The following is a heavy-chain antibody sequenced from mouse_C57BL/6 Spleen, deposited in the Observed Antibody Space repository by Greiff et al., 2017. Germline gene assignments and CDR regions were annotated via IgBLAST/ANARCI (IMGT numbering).Heavy chain of an antibody. J-gene: IGHJ4*01. V-gene: IGHV1-69*01. CDR2: IYPSDSYT. CDR1: GYTFTSSW. CDR3: ARAYYGNYGAMDY. D-gene: IGHD2-10*01. Sequence: QVQLQQPGAELVMPGASVKLSCKASGYTFTSSWMHWVKQRPGQGLEWIGEIYPSDSYTNYNQKFKGKSTLTVDKSSSTAYMQLSSLTSEDSAVXYCARAYYGNYGAMDYWGQGTSVTVSS.